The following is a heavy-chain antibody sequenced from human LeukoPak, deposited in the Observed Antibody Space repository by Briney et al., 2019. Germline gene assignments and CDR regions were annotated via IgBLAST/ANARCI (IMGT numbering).Heavy chain of an antibody. CDR1: GGSLSGYY. CDR3: ARDPCIRSSCPLRY. Sequence: PSETLSLTCGVSGGSLSGYYCNWIRQTSGKGLEWIGEINHSGTTNFDPSLRGRVAISVDRSNNQCSLRLSSVTAADTAVYYCARDPCIRSSCPLRYWGQGTQVTVSS. CDR2: INHSGTT. D-gene: IGHD2-8*01. V-gene: IGHV4-34*01. J-gene: IGHJ4*02.